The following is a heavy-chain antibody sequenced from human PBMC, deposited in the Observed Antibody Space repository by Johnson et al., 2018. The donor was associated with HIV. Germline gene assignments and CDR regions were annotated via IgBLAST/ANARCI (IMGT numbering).Heavy chain of an antibody. J-gene: IGHJ3*01. Sequence: QVQLMESGGGLIQPGGYLRLSCVASGFTVSNNYMSWIRQAPGKGLEWVSYISSSGTTIYYADSVKGRFTISRDNVKNSLYLQMNSLRAEDTALYYCARGDHDLWSGPLIWGQGTMVIVSS. CDR2: ISSSGTTI. D-gene: IGHD3-3*01. V-gene: IGHV3-11*01. CDR1: GFTVSNNY. CDR3: ARGDHDLWSGPLI.